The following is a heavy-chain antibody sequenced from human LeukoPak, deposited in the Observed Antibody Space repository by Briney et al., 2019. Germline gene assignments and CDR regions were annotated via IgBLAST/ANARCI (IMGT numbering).Heavy chain of an antibody. D-gene: IGHD2-15*01. CDR1: GGGFSSFA. CDR2: IIPISGTT. J-gene: IGHJ3*02. Sequence: GASVKVSCKTFGGGFSSFAITWVRQAPGQGLEWMGGIIPISGTTKYAQKFQGRVTITADESTSTAYMELSSLRAEDTAVYYCARESYCSGGSCYSGRAFDIWGQGTMVTVSS. V-gene: IGHV1-69*13. CDR3: ARESYCSGGSCYSGRAFDI.